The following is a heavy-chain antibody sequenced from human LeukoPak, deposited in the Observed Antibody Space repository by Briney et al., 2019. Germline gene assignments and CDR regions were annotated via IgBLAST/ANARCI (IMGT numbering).Heavy chain of an antibody. CDR1: GGSISSYY. D-gene: IGHD3-22*01. CDR3: ARDLDYYDSSGYFFDI. V-gene: IGHV4-59*12. J-gene: IGHJ3*02. Sequence: SETLSLTCTVSGGSISSYYWSWIRQPPGKGLEWIGYIYYSVSTNNNPSLKSRVTISVDTSKNQLSLRLSSVTAADTAVYYCARDLDYYDSSGYFFDIWGQGTMVTVSS. CDR2: IYYSVST.